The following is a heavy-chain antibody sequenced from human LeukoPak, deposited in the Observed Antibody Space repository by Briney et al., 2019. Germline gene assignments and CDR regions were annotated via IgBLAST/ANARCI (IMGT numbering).Heavy chain of an antibody. V-gene: IGHV1-2*04. D-gene: IGHD7-27*01. CDR1: GGTSSSYA. CDR3: ARVAPLQYPGDYYYGMDV. J-gene: IGHJ6*02. Sequence: ASVKVSCKASGGTSSSYAISWVRQAPGQGLEWMGWINPNSGGTNYAQKFQGWVTMTRDTSISTAYMELSRLRSDDTAVYYCARVAPLQYPGDYYYGMDVWGQGTTVTASS. CDR2: INPNSGGT.